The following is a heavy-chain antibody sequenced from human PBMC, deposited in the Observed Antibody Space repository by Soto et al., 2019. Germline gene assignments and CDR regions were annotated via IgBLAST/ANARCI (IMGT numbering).Heavy chain of an antibody. V-gene: IGHV1-69*01. CDR1: RVAFSKFI. CDR3: AKVRYSSPMGYYYGMHV. D-gene: IGHD6-19*01. CDR2: IIPIFGTA. Sequence: QAQLEQSGGEVKKPGSSVKVSCKASRVAFSKFIVTWVRQAPGLGLEWVGGIIPIFGTANYAQKFQGRVTITADESTSTSDMEVNNLRSEDTAVYYCAKVRYSSPMGYYYGMHVWGQGTTVTVSS. J-gene: IGHJ6*02.